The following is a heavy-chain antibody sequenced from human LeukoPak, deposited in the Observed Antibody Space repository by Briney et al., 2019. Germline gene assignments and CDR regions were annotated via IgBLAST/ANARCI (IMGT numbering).Heavy chain of an antibody. CDR3: ARASRGRFDP. CDR2: IYHSGST. J-gene: IGHJ5*02. Sequence: SQTLSLTCTVSGGSISSGGYYWSWIRQPPGKGLEWIGYIYHSGSTYYNPSLKSRVTISVDRSKNQFSLKLSSVTAADTAVYYCARASRGRFDPWGQGTLVTVSS. V-gene: IGHV4-30-2*01. CDR1: GGSISSGGYY.